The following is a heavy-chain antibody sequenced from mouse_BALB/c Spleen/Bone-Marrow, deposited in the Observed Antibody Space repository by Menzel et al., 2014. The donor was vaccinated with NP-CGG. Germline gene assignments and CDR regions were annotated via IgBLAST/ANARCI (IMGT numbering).Heavy chain of an antibody. J-gene: IGHJ3*01. Sequence: QVQLKQSGPELVRPGVSVKISCKGSGYTFPDYAMHWVKQRHAKSLAWIGVISTYSGNTNYNQKFKGKATMTVDKSSSTADMELARWTSEDSAIDYCARGIYYDSTWFAYWGQGTLVTVSA. CDR3: ARGIYYDSTWFAY. CDR2: ISTYSGNT. V-gene: IGHV1-67*01. CDR1: GYTFPDYA. D-gene: IGHD2-4*01.